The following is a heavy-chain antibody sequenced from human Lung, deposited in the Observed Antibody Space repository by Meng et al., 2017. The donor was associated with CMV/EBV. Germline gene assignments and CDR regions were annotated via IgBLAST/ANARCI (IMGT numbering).Heavy chain of an antibody. J-gene: IGHJ1*01. D-gene: IGHD6-19*01. CDR2: ISYDGSNK. V-gene: IGHV3-30*04. CDR3: APLGTSSADPPN. Sequence: SCAASGFTFSSYAMHWVRQAPGKGLEWVAVISYDGSNKYYADSVKGRFTISRDNSKNTLYLQMNSLRAEDTAVYYCAPLGTSSADPPNWGQGTXVTVSS. CDR1: GFTFSSYA.